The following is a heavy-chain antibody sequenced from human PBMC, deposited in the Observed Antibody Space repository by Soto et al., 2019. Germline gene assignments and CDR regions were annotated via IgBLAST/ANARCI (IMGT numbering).Heavy chain of an antibody. D-gene: IGHD1-26*01. Sequence: SETLSLTCTVSGASIRSSYWSWIRQPPGQGLEWLGYIHDSGSTRYNPSLNSRVTMSIDTSKNQISLKVSSVTAADTALYSCARSATTYASPFDSWGHGTLVTVSS. CDR1: GASIRSSY. CDR3: ARSATTYASPFDS. CDR2: IHDSGST. J-gene: IGHJ4*01. V-gene: IGHV4-59*01.